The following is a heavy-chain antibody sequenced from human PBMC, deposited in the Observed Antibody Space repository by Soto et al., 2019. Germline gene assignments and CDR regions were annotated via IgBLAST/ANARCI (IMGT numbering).Heavy chain of an antibody. V-gene: IGHV3-21*02. J-gene: IGHJ4*02. CDR3: ARPRGPRGYDLIDY. D-gene: IGHD5-12*01. Sequence: EVQVVESGGGLVKPGGSLRLACAASGFPFSSFSWNWVRQAPGKGLEWVSSISPGGNSVYYADSVKGRFTISIDNAKNSLYLQMNNLRAEDAAVYYCARPRGPRGYDLIDYWGQGTRVTVSS. CDR2: ISPGGNSV. CDR1: GFPFSSFS.